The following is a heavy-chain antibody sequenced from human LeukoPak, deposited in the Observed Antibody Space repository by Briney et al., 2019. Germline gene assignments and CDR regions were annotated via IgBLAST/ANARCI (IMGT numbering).Heavy chain of an antibody. V-gene: IGHV1-2*06. Sequence: ASVTVSCTASGYTFTGYNMHWVRQAPGQGLEWMGRINPNSGGTNYAHTFQGRVTITRDTSISSLYMQLNSLRADDTAVYYCSRVFLYERSGRHSFYTWGQGTMVTVSP. CDR3: SRVFLYERSGRHSFYT. D-gene: IGHD3-22*01. CDR1: GYTFTGYN. J-gene: IGHJ3*02. CDR2: INPNSGGT.